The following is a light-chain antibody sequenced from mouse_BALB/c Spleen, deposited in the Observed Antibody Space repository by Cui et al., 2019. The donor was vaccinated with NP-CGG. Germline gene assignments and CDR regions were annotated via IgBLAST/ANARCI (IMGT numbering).Light chain of an antibody. CDR3: ALWYSNHWV. CDR1: TGAVTTSNY. V-gene: IGLV1*01. J-gene: IGLJ1*01. CDR2: GTN. Sequence: QAVLTQDPQPTTSPGETVTLTCRSSTGAVTTSNYANWVQEKPDHVFTGLIGGTNNRVPGVPARFSGSLIGDKAALTITGAQTEDEAIYFCALWYSNHWVFGGGTKLTVL.